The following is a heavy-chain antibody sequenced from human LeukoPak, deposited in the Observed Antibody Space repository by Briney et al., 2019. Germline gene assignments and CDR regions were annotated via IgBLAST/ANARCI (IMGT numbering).Heavy chain of an antibody. CDR3: ARGSIYCSSTSCYPVVFDY. CDR2: IYPGDSDT. Sequence: GASVKVSCKASGYTFTGYYMHWVRQAPGQGLEWMGIIYPGDSDTRYSPSFQGQVIISADKSISTAYLQWSSLKASDTAMYYCARGSIYCSSTSCYPVVFDYWGQGTLVTVSS. J-gene: IGHJ4*02. V-gene: IGHV5-51*01. CDR1: GYTFTGYY. D-gene: IGHD2-2*01.